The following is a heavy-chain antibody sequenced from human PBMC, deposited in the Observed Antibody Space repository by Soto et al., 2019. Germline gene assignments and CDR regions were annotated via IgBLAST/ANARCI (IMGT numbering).Heavy chain of an antibody. CDR1: GGSISSSNW. V-gene: IGHV4-4*02. J-gene: IGHJ4*02. CDR3: ARGNYDSSDPLDY. Sequence: QVQLQESGPGLVKPSGTLSLTCAVSGGSISSSNWWSWVRQPPGKGLEWIGEIYHSGSTNYNPSLKSRVTIPVDQSTNQFSLKLSSVTAADTAVYYCARGNYDSSDPLDYWGQGTLVTVSS. D-gene: IGHD3-22*01. CDR2: IYHSGST.